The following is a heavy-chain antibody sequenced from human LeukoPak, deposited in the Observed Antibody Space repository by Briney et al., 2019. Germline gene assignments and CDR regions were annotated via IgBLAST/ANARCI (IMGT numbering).Heavy chain of an antibody. CDR3: ARSGFSNMGC. Sequence: GGSLRLSCAASGFTFSSYAMSRVRQAPGKGLEWVSAIVDSGGSTYYADSVKGRFTISRDNSKNTLSLQMNSLRVEDTAVYYCARSGFSNMGCWGQGTLVTVSS. D-gene: IGHD2/OR15-2a*01. CDR2: IVDSGGST. V-gene: IGHV3-23*01. CDR1: GFTFSSYA. J-gene: IGHJ4*02.